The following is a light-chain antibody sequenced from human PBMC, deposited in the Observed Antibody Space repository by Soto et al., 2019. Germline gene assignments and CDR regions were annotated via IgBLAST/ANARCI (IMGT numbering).Light chain of an antibody. CDR3: EQDNSYSWA. CDR2: DAS. Sequence: DVQPTQSPSTLSASVGDRVTITCRASQSISSWFAWYQQKPGNAPMLLIYDASSLEWGAPSRFGGSGAGTEFTLTVSSLRPWDLATQYREQDNSYSWAFGQGTKVDIK. J-gene: IGKJ1*01. CDR1: QSISSW. V-gene: IGKV1-5*01.